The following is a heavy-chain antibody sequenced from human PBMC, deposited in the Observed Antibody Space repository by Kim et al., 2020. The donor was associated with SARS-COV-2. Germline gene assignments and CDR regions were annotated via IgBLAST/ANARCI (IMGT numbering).Heavy chain of an antibody. Sequence: GGSLRLSCAASGFTFSSYGMHWVRQAPGKGLEWVAVISYDGSNKYYADSVKGRFTISRDNSKNTLYLQMNSLRAEDTAVYYCARGGDGYSIITYYYYYYGMDVWGQGTTVTVSS. CDR2: ISYDGSNK. D-gene: IGHD3-10*01. CDR3: ARGGDGYSIITYYYYYYGMDV. J-gene: IGHJ6*02. CDR1: GFTFSSYG. V-gene: IGHV3-33*05.